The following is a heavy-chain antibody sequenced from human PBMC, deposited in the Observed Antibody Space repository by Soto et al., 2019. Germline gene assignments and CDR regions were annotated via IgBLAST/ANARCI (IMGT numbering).Heavy chain of an antibody. V-gene: IGHV3-11*01. Sequence: QVQLVESGGGLVEPGGSLRLSCVASGFIFTDYSMTWIRQAPGKGLEWVSYITTGSETTLYADSVKGRFTISRDNAKKALSLEMNSLRVDDTAVYYCARDPQRRDGYNFDSWGPGTLVTVS. CDR3: ARDPQRRDGYNFDS. D-gene: IGHD5-12*01. CDR2: ITTGSETT. CDR1: GFIFTDYS. J-gene: IGHJ4*02.